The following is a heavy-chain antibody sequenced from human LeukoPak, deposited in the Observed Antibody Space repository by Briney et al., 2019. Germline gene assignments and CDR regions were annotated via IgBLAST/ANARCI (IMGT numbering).Heavy chain of an antibody. CDR2: LSASGTT. J-gene: IGHJ3*02. Sequence: PSETLSLTCSVSGGSLSNYFWGWLRQPAGKGLEWVGRLSASGTTNYNPSLRSRVTIAVDTSNNQLSLRVSSVTAADTAVYYCARGSSGYCSAASCFRPEDAFGIWGQGTVVTVSS. CDR1: GGSLSNYF. CDR3: ARGSSGYCSAASCFRPEDAFGI. D-gene: IGHD2-15*01. V-gene: IGHV4-4*07.